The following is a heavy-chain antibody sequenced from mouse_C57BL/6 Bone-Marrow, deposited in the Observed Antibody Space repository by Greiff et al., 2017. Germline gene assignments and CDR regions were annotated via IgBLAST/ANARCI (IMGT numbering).Heavy chain of an antibody. CDR1: GFSLTSYG. Sequence: QVKLKESGPGLVQPSQSLSITCTVSGFSLTSYGVRWVRQSPGKGLEWLGVIWSGGSTDYNAAFISRLGISKDNSKSQVFFKMNRLQADDTAIYDCAREGLRRGVVYFDYWCQGTTLTVSS. CDR2: IWSGGST. J-gene: IGHJ2*01. CDR3: AREGLRRGVVYFDY. V-gene: IGHV2-2*01.